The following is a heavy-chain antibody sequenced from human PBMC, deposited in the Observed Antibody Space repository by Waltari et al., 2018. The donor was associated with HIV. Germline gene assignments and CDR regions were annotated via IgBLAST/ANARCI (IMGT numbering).Heavy chain of an antibody. J-gene: IGHJ4*02. Sequence: QVQLQESGPGLVKSSQTLSLTCPVPGGSICRGNYYWSWIRQPAGKGLEWIGRIHTRGSTNYNPSLKSRVTISVDTSKNQFSLKLSSVTAADTAVYYCARLPYSGSYYFDYWGQGTLVTVSS. V-gene: IGHV4-61*02. D-gene: IGHD1-26*01. CDR3: ARLPYSGSYYFDY. CDR2: IHTRGST. CDR1: GGSICRGNYY.